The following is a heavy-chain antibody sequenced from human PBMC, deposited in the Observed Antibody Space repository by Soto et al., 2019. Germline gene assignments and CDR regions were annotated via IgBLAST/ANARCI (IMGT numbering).Heavy chain of an antibody. J-gene: IGHJ3*02. CDR1: RFTFSTYW. CDR2: INSDGTGT. CDR3: AGDSSGYSYDAFDI. V-gene: IGHV3-74*01. Sequence: EVQLLESGGGLVQPGGSLRLSCAASRFTFSTYWMHWFRQAPGKGLVWVSRINSDGTGTSYADSVKGRITISRDNAKNTLYLQMNSLRSEDTAVYYCAGDSSGYSYDAFDIWGQGTMVTVS. D-gene: IGHD3-22*01.